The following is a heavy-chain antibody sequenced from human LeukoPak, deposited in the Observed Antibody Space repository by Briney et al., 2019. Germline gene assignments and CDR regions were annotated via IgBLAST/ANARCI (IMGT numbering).Heavy chain of an antibody. V-gene: IGHV3-48*03. D-gene: IGHD3-10*02. CDR2: ISSSCSTI. CDR1: GFTFSSYE. Sequence: GGFLRLSCAASGFTFSSYEMNWVRQAPGKGLEWVSYISSSCSTIYYADSVKGRFTISRDNAKNSLYLQMNSLRAEDTAVYYCAELGITMIGGVWGKGTTVTISS. CDR3: AELGITMIGGV. J-gene: IGHJ6*04.